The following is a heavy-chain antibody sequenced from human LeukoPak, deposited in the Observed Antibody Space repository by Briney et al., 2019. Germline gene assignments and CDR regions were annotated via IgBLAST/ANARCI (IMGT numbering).Heavy chain of an antibody. J-gene: IGHJ4*02. V-gene: IGHV4-39*01. CDR1: GGSISSSSYY. Sequence: SETLSLTCAVSGGSISSSSYYWGWIRQPPGKGLEWIGSIFYSGSTYFNPSLKSRVTISVDMSKNQFSLKLSSVTAADTAVYYCARGKVGVTMVRGVIIKGFDYWGQGTLVTVSS. CDR2: IFYSGST. CDR3: ARGKVGVTMVRGVIIKGFDY. D-gene: IGHD3-10*01.